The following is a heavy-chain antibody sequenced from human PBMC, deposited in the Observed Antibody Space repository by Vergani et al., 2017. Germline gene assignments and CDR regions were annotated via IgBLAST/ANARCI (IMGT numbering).Heavy chain of an antibody. CDR2: ISYDGSNK. CDR1: GFTFGDYA. V-gene: IGHV3-30*04. J-gene: IGHJ6*03. D-gene: IGHD2-15*01. CDR3: AKGWQPDYYYCYMDV. Sequence: VQLVESGGGLVQPGRSLRLSCTASGFTFGDYAMSWFRQAPGKGLEWVAVISYDGSNKYYADSVKGRFTISRDNSKNTLYLQMNSLRAEDTTVYYCAKGWQPDYYYCYMDVWGKGTTVTVSS.